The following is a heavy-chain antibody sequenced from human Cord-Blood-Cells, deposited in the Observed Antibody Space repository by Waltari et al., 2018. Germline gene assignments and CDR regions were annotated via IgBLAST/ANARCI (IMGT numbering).Heavy chain of an antibody. CDR3: ARARDYDSSGFDY. CDR2: INPNSGGT. V-gene: IGHV1-2*04. D-gene: IGHD3-22*01. Sequence: QVQLVQSGAEVKKPGASVKVSCKASGYTFTGYYMHWVRQAPGQGLEWMGWINPNSGGTNYAQKFQGWVTMTRDTSISTAYMELSRLRSDDMAVYYCARARDYDSSGFDYWGQGTLVTVSS. CDR1: GYTFTGYY. J-gene: IGHJ4*02.